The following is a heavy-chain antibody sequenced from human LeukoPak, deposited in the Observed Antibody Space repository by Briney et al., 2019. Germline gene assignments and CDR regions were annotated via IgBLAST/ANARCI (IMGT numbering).Heavy chain of an antibody. J-gene: IGHJ4*02. CDR1: GYTFTGSGWY. V-gene: IGHV1-2*02. CDR2: IHPNNGAT. CDR3: ARDGPAQMVDFDY. Sequence: VDSVKVSCKASGYTFTGSGWYLYWLRQAPGQGLECVGWIHPNNGATLYAQKFQGRVAITTDTSISTAYMELSRLRPDDTAMYYCARDGPAQMVDFDYWGQGTLVTVSS. D-gene: IGHD3-10*01.